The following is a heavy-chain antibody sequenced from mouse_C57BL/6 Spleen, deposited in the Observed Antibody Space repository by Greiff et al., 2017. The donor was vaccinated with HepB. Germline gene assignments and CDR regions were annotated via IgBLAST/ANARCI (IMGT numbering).Heavy chain of an antibody. V-gene: IGHV1-53*01. CDR1: GYTFTSYW. J-gene: IGHJ3*01. CDR2: INPSNGGT. CDR3: ARGLGDYGSTPWFAY. Sequence: QVQLQQPGPELVKPGASVKLSCKASGYTFTSYWMHWVKQRPGQGLEWIGNINPSNGGTNYNEKFKSKATLTVDQSSSTAYMQLSSLTSEDSAVYYCARGLGDYGSTPWFAYWGQGTLVTVSA. D-gene: IGHD1-1*01.